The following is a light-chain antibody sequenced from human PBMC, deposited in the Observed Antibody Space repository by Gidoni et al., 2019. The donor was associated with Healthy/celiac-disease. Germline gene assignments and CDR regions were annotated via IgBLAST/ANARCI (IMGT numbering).Light chain of an antibody. J-gene: IGKJ1*01. CDR2: GAS. CDR1: QSVSSSY. CDR3: QQYGSSPWT. V-gene: IGKV3-20*01. Sequence: EIVFTQSPGPLSLSPGERATLSCRASQSVSSSYLAWYQQKPGQAPRLLIYGASSRATGIPDRFSGSGSGTDFTLTISRLEPEDFAVYYCQQYGSSPWTFGQXTKVEIK.